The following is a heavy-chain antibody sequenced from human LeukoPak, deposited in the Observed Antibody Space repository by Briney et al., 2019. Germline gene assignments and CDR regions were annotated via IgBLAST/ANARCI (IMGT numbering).Heavy chain of an antibody. CDR2: INPNSGGT. D-gene: IGHD2-2*01. CDR3: ASGDVVVPAARDYYYYYMDV. Sequence: ASVKVSCKASGYTFTGYYMHWVRQAPGQGLEWMGWINPNSGGTNYAQKFQGRVTMTRDTSISTAYMELSRLRSDDTAVYYCASGDVVVPAARDYYYYYMDVWGKGTTVTVSS. V-gene: IGHV1-2*02. CDR1: GYTFTGYY. J-gene: IGHJ6*03.